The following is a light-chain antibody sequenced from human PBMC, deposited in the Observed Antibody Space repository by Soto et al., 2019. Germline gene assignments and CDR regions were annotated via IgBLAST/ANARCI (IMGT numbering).Light chain of an antibody. J-gene: IGKJ1*01. CDR3: QQHNNWPPWT. V-gene: IGKV3-15*01. CDR1: QSVSSN. Sequence: EIVMTQSPATLSVSPGERATLSCRASQSVSSNLAWYQQQPGQAPRLLMYGASTRATGIPDRFSGSGSGTEFTLTISSLQSEDFAVYYCQQHNNWPPWTFGQGTKVEIK. CDR2: GAS.